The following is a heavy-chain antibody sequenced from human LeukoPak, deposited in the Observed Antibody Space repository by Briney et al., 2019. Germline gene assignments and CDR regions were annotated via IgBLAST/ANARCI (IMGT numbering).Heavy chain of an antibody. V-gene: IGHV1-18*01. Sequence: GASVKVSCSASGYTFTSYGISWVRQAPGQGLEWMGWVSAYNGNTKYAQNLQGRVTMTRDTSTNTACMELRSLRSDDTAVYYCARDLAYSHIPEKPFDHWGQGTLVTVSS. J-gene: IGHJ4*02. CDR1: GYTFTSYG. CDR2: VSAYNGNT. CDR3: ARDLAYSHIPEKPFDH. D-gene: IGHD5-18*01.